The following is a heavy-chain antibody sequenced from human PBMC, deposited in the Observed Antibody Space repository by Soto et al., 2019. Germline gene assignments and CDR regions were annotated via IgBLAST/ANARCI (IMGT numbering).Heavy chain of an antibody. Sequence: QVQLVQSGGEVKKAGASVKVSCKTSGYMFNSYGMSWVRQAPGQGLEWMGRISGYNGKTEYAQKFQGRVTMTTETSTTTVYMELRSLRSDDTAVYYCVRDETYTSGWYFEYWGQGTLVTVPS. V-gene: IGHV1-18*01. D-gene: IGHD6-19*01. J-gene: IGHJ4*02. CDR3: VRDETYTSGWYFEY. CDR1: GYMFNSYG. CDR2: ISGYNGKT.